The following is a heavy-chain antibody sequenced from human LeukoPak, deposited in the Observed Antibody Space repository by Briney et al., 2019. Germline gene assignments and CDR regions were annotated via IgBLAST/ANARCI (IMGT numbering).Heavy chain of an antibody. J-gene: IGHJ6*03. CDR3: ARDWWFGDIYYMDV. CDR1: GYTFTGYY. D-gene: IGHD3-10*01. CDR2: INPNSGGT. V-gene: IGHV1-2*02. Sequence: ASVKVSCKASGYTFTGYYMHWVRQAPGQGLEWMGWINPNSGGTNYAQKFQSRGTMTRDTPITTAYMELSRLRSDDTAVYYCARDWWFGDIYYMDVWGKGTTVTISS.